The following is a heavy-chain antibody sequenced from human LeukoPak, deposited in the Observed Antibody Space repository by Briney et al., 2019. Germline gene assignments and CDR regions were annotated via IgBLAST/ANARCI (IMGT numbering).Heavy chain of an antibody. D-gene: IGHD1-26*01. CDR1: GFTFSSSW. V-gene: IGHV3-21*01. Sequence: GGSLRLSCAASGFTFSSSWMNWVRQAPGKGLEWVSSISSSSSYIYYADSVKGRFTISRDNAKNSLYLQMNSLRAEDTAVYYCARDQEGDVGATFDYWGQGTLVTVSS. J-gene: IGHJ4*02. CDR2: ISSSSSYI. CDR3: ARDQEGDVGATFDY.